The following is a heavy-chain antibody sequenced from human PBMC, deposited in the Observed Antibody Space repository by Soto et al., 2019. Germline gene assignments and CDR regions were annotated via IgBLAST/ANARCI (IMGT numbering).Heavy chain of an antibody. CDR3: ARGQQLDDEHQGFDP. V-gene: IGHV4-59*01. CDR1: GGSISSYY. D-gene: IGHD6-13*01. J-gene: IGHJ5*02. Sequence: ASETLSLTCTVSGGSISSYYWSWIRQPPGKGLEWIGYIYYSGSTNYNPSLKSRVTISVDTSKNQFSLKLSSVTAADTAVYYCARGQQLDDEHQGFDPWGQGTLVTVSS. CDR2: IYYSGST.